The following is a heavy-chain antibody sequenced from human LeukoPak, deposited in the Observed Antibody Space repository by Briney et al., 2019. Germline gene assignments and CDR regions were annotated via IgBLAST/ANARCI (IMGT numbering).Heavy chain of an antibody. CDR3: ATYRQVLLPFES. Sequence: GGSLRLSCAASGFTFSTFAMIWVRQPPGKGLEWVSSIFPSSGEIHYADSVRGRFTISRDNSKSTLSLQMNSLRAEDTAIYYCATYRQVLLPFESWGQGTLVTVSS. V-gene: IGHV3-23*01. CDR2: IFPSSGEI. CDR1: GFTFSTFA. D-gene: IGHD2/OR15-2a*01. J-gene: IGHJ4*02.